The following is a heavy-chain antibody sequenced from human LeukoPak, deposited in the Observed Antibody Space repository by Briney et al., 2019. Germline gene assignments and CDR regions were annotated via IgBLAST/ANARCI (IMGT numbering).Heavy chain of an antibody. CDR2: INPNSGGT. CDR1: GYTFTDYY. J-gene: IGHJ4*02. D-gene: IGHD6-13*01. V-gene: IGHV1-2*02. CDR3: ARDSRNWAFDY. Sequence: ASVKVSCKASGYTFTDYYIHWVRQAPGQGLEWMGWINPNSGGTDYAQKFQDRVTMTRDTSTSTVYMELRSLRSEDTAVYYCARDSRNWAFDYWGQGTLVTVSS.